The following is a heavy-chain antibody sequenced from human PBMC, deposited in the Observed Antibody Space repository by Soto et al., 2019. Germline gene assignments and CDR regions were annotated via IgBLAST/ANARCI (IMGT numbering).Heavy chain of an antibody. CDR1: GGSFSGYY. J-gene: IGHJ4*02. CDR2: INHSGST. CDR3: ARPGGTGWFYFDS. Sequence: PSETLSLTCAVYGGSFSGYYWTWIRQPPGKGLELIGEINHSGSTNYNPSLKSRVTIFVDTSKNHFSLQLTSVTAADTAVYYCARPGGTGWFYFDSWGQGSQVTVSS. D-gene: IGHD6-19*01. V-gene: IGHV4-34*01.